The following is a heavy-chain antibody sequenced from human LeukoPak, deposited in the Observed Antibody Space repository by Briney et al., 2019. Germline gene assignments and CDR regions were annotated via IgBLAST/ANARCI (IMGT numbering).Heavy chain of an antibody. CDR3: ARRYCTNGVCSALYNWFDP. D-gene: IGHD2-8*01. Sequence: KTSETLSLTCAVSGGSISSSVYYWGWIRQPPGKGLEWIGSIYYTGNTYYNPSRKSRVTIFVDTPKNHFSLELTSVTAADTAVYYCARRYCTNGVCSALYNWFDPWGQGTLVTVSS. V-gene: IGHV4-39*01. CDR2: IYYTGNT. J-gene: IGHJ5*02. CDR1: GGSISSSVYY.